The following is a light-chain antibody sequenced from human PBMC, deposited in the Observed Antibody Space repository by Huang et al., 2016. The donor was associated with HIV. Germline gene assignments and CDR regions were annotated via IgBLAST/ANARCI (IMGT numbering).Light chain of an antibody. J-gene: IGKJ4*01. CDR1: QSVSIN. CDR3: QQYDNGPPA. V-gene: IGKV3-15*01. Sequence: ETVLTQSPATLSVSPGERVTLSCRASQSVSINLAWYQQRPGQAPRLLLFAASTRATGVPARFSGSGSGTEFTLTISSLQSEDFAVYYCQQYDNGPPAFGGGAKVET. CDR2: AAS.